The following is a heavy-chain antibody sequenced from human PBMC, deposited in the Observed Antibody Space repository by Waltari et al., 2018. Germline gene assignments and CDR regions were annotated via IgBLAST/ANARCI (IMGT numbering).Heavy chain of an antibody. D-gene: IGHD3-10*01. CDR1: GFDFGHYW. CDR2: LNVDGGYK. V-gene: IGHV3-74*01. CDR3: ARKGGRGYSYGPFYYDL. Sequence: EVQLVESGGGSVEPGGSLRLSCDGNGFDFGHYWRHWVRQPPGKGLEWVARLNVDGGYKSYTDSVKGRFFISRDNAKNTVFLQLNSLRDEDTALYFCARKGGRGYSYGPFYYDLWGQGTLVTVSS. J-gene: IGHJ4*02.